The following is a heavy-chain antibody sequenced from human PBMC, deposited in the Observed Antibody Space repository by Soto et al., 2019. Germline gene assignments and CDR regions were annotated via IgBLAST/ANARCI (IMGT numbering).Heavy chain of an antibody. V-gene: IGHV4-4*02. CDR1: GGSISSNNW. J-gene: IGHJ5*02. Sequence: QVQLQESGPGLEKPSGTLSLTCAVSGGSISSNNWWSWVRQAPGPGLEWIGDIFHSGSTNYNPSLKSRVTISVDKSKNQFSLKLSSVTAADTAMYYCARLFCSSSSCLTPSWFDPWGQGTLVTVSS. D-gene: IGHD2-2*01. CDR3: ARLFCSSSSCLTPSWFDP. CDR2: IFHSGST.